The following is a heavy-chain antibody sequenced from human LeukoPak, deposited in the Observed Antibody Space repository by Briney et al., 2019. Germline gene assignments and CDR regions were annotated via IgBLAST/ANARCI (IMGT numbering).Heavy chain of an antibody. V-gene: IGHV3-23*01. J-gene: IGHJ4*02. D-gene: IGHD3-22*01. CDR2: ISTNGGST. Sequence: QPGGSLRLSCAASGFTFSSYAMSWVRQAPGKGLEWVSGISTNGGSTSYADSVKGRFTISRDNPRNTLNMQMNSLRAEDTAVYYCSVMHRYYDGSGYWVQWGQGTLVTVSS. CDR1: GFTFSSYA. CDR3: SVMHRYYDGSGYWVQ.